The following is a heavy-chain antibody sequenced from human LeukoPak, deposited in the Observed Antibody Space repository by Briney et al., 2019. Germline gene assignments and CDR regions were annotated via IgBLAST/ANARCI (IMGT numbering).Heavy chain of an antibody. V-gene: IGHV1-3*02. CDR1: GYDFISYA. CDR3: AGDILRGALGAYGPFDY. CDR2: SNPGNGHS. Sequence: GASVKVSCKASGYDFISYAIHWVRQAPGQRLEWLGWSNPGNGHSDYSQDFQGRVTITTDTSANTAYMELTSLRSEDMGVYFCAGDILRGALGAYGPFDYWGQGTLVAVSS. J-gene: IGHJ4*02. D-gene: IGHD3-9*01.